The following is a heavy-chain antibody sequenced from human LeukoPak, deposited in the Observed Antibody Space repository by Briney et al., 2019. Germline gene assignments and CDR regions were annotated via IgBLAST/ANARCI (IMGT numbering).Heavy chain of an antibody. CDR2: IRNSGSTI. CDR3: ARVGPNSSGGPFDI. V-gene: IGHV3-11*01. J-gene: IGHJ3*02. Sequence: PGGSLRLSCAASGFTFSDYFMSWIRQAPGKGLEWVSYIRNSGSTIYYADSVKGRFAMSRDNAKNSLYLQMNSLRAEDTAVYYCARVGPNSSGGPFDIWGQGTMVTVSS. CDR1: GFTFSDYF. D-gene: IGHD6-19*01.